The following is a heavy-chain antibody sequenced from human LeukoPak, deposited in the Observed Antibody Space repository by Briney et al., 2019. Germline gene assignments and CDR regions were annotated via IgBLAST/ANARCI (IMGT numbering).Heavy chain of an antibody. V-gene: IGHV1-2*02. D-gene: IGHD6-6*01. CDR1: GYTFTGYY. J-gene: IGHJ4*02. CDR2: INPNSGGT. CDR3: ARDHESSSSGYYFDY. Sequence: ASVKVSCKASGYTFTGYYMHWVRQAPGQGLEWMGWINPNSGGTNYAQKFQGRVTMTRDTSISTAYMELSRLRSDDTAMYYCARDHESSSSGYYFDYWGQGTLVTVSS.